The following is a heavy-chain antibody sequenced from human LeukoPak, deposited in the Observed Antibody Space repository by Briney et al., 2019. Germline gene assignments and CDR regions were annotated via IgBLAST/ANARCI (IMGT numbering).Heavy chain of an antibody. CDR3: AKGCKGWCYYMDV. CDR2: ISYDGSNK. CDR1: GFTFSSYA. Sequence: PGRSLRLSCAASGFTFSSYAMHWVRQAPGKGLEWVAVISYDGSNKYYADSVKGRFTISRDNSKNTLYLQMNSLRAEDTAVYYCAKGCKGWCYYMDVWGKGTTVTISS. J-gene: IGHJ6*03. D-gene: IGHD2-21*01. V-gene: IGHV3-30*04.